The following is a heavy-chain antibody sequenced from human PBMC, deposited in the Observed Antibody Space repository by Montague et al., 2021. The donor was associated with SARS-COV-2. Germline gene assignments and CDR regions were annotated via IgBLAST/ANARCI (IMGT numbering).Heavy chain of an antibody. V-gene: IGHV4-31*03. Sequence: TLSLTCTVSGGSISSGGYYWSWIRQHPGKGLEWIGYIYYSGSTYYNPSLKSRVTISVDTSKNQFSLKLSFVTAADTAVYYCARAQSGCLGVINAFDIWGQGTMAAVSS. CDR2: IYYSGST. J-gene: IGHJ3*02. CDR3: ARAQSGCLGVINAFDI. D-gene: IGHD3-10*01. CDR1: GGSISSGGYY.